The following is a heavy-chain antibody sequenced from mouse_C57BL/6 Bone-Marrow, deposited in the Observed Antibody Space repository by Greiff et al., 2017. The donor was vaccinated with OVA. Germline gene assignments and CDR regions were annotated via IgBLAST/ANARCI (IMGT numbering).Heavy chain of an antibody. V-gene: IGHV1-22*01. CDR3: ARDYYGSSYPWYFDV. CDR2: INPNNGGT. J-gene: IGHJ1*03. D-gene: IGHD1-1*01. Sequence: VQLKESGPELVKPGASVKMSCKASGYTFTDYNMHWVKQSHGKSLEWIGYINPNNGGTSYNQKFKGKATLTVNKSSSTAYMELRSLTSEDSAVYYCARDYYGSSYPWYFDVWGTGTTVTVSS. CDR1: GYTFTDYN.